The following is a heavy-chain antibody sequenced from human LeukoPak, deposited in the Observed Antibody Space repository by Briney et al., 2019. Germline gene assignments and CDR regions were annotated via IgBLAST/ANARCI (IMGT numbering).Heavy chain of an antibody. V-gene: IGHV4-61*02. Sequence: ASQTLSLTCTVSGGSISSGSYYWSWIRQPAGKGLEWIGRIYPSGSTSYNPSLKSRVTISVDTSKNQFSLKLSSVTAADTAVYYCARDLGIAAAFGWFDPWGQGTLVTVSS. D-gene: IGHD6-13*01. CDR1: GGSISSGSYY. CDR3: ARDLGIAAAFGWFDP. J-gene: IGHJ5*02. CDR2: IYPSGST.